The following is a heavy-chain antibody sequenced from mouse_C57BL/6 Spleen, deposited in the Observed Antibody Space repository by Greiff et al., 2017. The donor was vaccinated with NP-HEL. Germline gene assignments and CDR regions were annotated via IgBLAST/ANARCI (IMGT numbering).Heavy chain of an antibody. CDR3: TTVTTVVATRYFDV. V-gene: IGHV14-4*01. D-gene: IGHD1-1*01. Sequence: EVQLQQSGAELVRPGASVKLSCTASGFNIKDDYMHWVKQRPEQGLEWIGWIDPENGDTEYASKFQGQATITADTSSNTAYLQLSSLTSEDTAVYYCTTVTTVVATRYFDVWGTGTTVTVSS. CDR2: IDPENGDT. CDR1: GFNIKDDY. J-gene: IGHJ1*03.